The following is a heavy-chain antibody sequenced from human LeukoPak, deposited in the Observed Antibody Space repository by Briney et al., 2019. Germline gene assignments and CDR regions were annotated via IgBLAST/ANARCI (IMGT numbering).Heavy chain of an antibody. Sequence: GGSLRLSCVASGFTLTTYSMNWVRQAPGKGLEWVSYINSGSDFISYADSVKGRFTISRDNAKNSLYLQMNSLRAEDTAVYYCVRDKNWAFDYWGQGTLVTVSS. D-gene: IGHD7-27*01. CDR2: INSGSDFI. CDR1: GFTLTTYS. V-gene: IGHV3-48*01. J-gene: IGHJ4*02. CDR3: VRDKNWAFDY.